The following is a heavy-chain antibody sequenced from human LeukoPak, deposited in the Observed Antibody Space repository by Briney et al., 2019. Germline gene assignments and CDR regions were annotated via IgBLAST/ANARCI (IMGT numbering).Heavy chain of an antibody. Sequence: PSETLSLTCTVSGVSISFISISTYYWGWIRQAPGKGLEWIGSLYYCENSHYNPSLKSPATLSVDPSNNQFSLKLPSVTAADAAVYFCARQLPTAAADTRGYFDYWGQGTVVTVSS. CDR2: LYYCENS. J-gene: IGHJ4*02. CDR3: ARQLPTAAADTRGYFDY. D-gene: IGHD6-25*01. V-gene: IGHV4-39*01. CDR1: GVSISFISISTYY.